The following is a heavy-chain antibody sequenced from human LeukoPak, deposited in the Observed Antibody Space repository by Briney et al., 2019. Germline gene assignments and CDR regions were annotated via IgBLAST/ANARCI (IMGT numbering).Heavy chain of an antibody. V-gene: IGHV3-7*01. D-gene: IGHD5-18*01. CDR3: ARHLSGVTGYTYGRGIDY. J-gene: IGHJ4*02. Sequence: PGGSLRLSCAASGFTFRSYWMSWVRQAPGKGLEGVANIKKDGSEKYYVDSVRGRFTISRDNAKTSLYLQINSLRAEDTAVYYCARHLSGVTGYTYGRGIDYWGQGTLVTVSS. CDR1: GFTFRSYW. CDR2: IKKDGSEK.